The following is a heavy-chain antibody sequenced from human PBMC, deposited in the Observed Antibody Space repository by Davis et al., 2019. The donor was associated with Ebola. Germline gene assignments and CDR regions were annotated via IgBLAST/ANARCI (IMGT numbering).Heavy chain of an antibody. CDR3: ARGSENWNYVDY. V-gene: IGHV3-48*02. CDR2: ISSRGTNI. Sequence: GGSLRLSCAASGFTFTSYAMDWVRQAPGKGLEWFSYISSRGTNIYYADSVKGRFTISRDIAKNSLYLQMNSLRDEDTAVYYCARGSENWNYVDYWGQGTLVTVSS. CDR1: GFTFTSYA. J-gene: IGHJ4*02. D-gene: IGHD1-1*01.